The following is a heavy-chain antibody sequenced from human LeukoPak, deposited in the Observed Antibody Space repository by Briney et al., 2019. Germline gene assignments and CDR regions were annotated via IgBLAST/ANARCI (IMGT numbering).Heavy chain of an antibody. CDR3: AGVSAAAAGTGWFDP. V-gene: IGHV4-59*01. J-gene: IGHJ5*02. CDR2: IYYSGST. CDR1: GGSISSYY. D-gene: IGHD6-13*01. Sequence: SETLSLTCTASGGSISSYYWSWIRQPPGKGLEWIGYIYYSGSTNYNPSLKSRVTISVDTSKNQFSLKLSSVTAADTAVYYCAGVSAAAAGTGWFDPWGQGTLVTVSS.